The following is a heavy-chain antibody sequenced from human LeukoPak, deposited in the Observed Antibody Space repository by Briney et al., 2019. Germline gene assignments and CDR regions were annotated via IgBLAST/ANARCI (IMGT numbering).Heavy chain of an antibody. D-gene: IGHD3-22*01. J-gene: IGHJ4*02. Sequence: GGSLRLSCAASGFTFSIYSMNWVRQAPGRGLEWLSYIGSSGTTTYYADSVKGRFTISRDNAKNLLFLQMNSLRAEDTAVYYCARDYSPPHYYDSSGYFDSWGQGTLVTVSP. CDR3: ARDYSPPHYYDSSGYFDS. CDR2: IGSSGTTT. CDR1: GFTFSIYS. V-gene: IGHV3-48*04.